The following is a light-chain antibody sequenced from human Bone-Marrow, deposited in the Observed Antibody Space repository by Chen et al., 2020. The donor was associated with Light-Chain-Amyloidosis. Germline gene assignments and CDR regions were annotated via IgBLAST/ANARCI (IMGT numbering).Light chain of an antibody. V-gene: IGLV3-25*03. J-gene: IGLJ2*01. Sequence: SYELTQPPSVSVSPGQTARITCSGDDLPTKYAYWYQQKPGQAPVLVIHRDTERHSGISERCSGSSSGTKATLTISGGQAEDEADYHCQSADSSGTYEVRFGGGTKLTVL. CDR2: RDT. CDR3: QSADSSGTYEVR. CDR1: DLPTKY.